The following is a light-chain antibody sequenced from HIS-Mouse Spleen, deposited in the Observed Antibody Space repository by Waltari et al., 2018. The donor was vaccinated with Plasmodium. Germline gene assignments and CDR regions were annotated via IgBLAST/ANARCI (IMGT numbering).Light chain of an antibody. V-gene: IGLV2-23*01. J-gene: IGLJ3*02. Sequence: QSAMTQPDSVSGSPGQSITISCTGTSTDGGSFYLASWYQQHPGKAPKLMIYEGSKRPSGVSNRFSGSKSGNTASLTISGLQAEDEADYYCCSYAGSSTNWVFGGGTKLTVL. CDR3: CSYAGSSTNWV. CDR2: EGS. CDR1: STDGGSFYL.